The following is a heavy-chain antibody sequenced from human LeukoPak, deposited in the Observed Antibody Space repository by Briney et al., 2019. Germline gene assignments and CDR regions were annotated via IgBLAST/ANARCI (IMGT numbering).Heavy chain of an antibody. V-gene: IGHV4-38-2*02. CDR3: ARGGSYDSSGYTDY. CDR1: GYSISSGYY. J-gene: IGHJ4*02. D-gene: IGHD3-22*01. CDR2: IYHSGST. Sequence: PSETLSLTCTVSGYSISSGYYWGWIRQPPGKGLEWIGSIYHSGSTYYNPSLKSRVTISVDTSKNQFSLKLSSVTAADTAVYYCARGGSYDSSGYTDYWGQGTLVTVSS.